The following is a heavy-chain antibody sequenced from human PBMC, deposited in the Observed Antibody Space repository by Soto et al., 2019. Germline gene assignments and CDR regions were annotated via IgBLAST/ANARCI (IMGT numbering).Heavy chain of an antibody. V-gene: IGHV5-51*01. CDR3: GRYSGYAPNIAVPGGYYFDY. Sequence: PGESLKISCRISGYIFTSYWIGWVRQMPGKGLEWMGIIYPGDSDTRYSPSFQGQVTISADKSISTAYLQWSSLRASDTAMYYCGRYSGYAPNIAVPGGYYFDYWGQGTLVTVSS. CDR1: GYIFTSYW. J-gene: IGHJ4*02. D-gene: IGHD5-12*01. CDR2: IYPGDSDT.